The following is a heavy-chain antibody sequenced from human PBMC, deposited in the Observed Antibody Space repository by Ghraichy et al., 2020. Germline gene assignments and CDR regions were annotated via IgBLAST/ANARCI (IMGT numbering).Heavy chain of an antibody. CDR2: IYYSGST. CDR3: ARGSYYYGSGSQAFDY. CDR1: GGSVSSGSYY. V-gene: IGHV4-61*01. J-gene: IGHJ4*02. Sequence: SLTCTVSGGSVSSGSYYWSWIRQPPGKGLEWIGYIYYSGSTNYNPSLKSRVTISVDTSKNQFSLKLSSVTAADTAVYYCARGSYYYGSGSQAFDYWGQGTLVTVSS. D-gene: IGHD3-10*01.